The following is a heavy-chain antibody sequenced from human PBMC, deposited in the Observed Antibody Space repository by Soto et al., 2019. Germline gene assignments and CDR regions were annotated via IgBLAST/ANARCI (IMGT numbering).Heavy chain of an antibody. CDR2: TSFDGRKK. CDR1: RFTFSSYG. D-gene: IGHD5-18*01. J-gene: IGHJ6*02. V-gene: IGHV3-30*18. Sequence: QVQLVQSGGGVVQPGRSLRLSCAASRFTFSSYGMHWVRQAPGKGLEWVAATSFDGRKKYYADSVKGRFTISRDNSKNALSLQMDSLRVEDMAVYYGAKEEWGATQEWLRDYYYGMDVWGQGTTVTVSS. CDR3: AKEEWGATQEWLRDYYYGMDV.